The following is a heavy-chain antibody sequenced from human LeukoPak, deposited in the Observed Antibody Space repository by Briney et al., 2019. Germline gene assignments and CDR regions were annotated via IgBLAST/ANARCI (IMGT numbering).Heavy chain of an antibody. V-gene: IGHV3-48*02. Sequence: PGGSLRLSCAASGFTFSSYSMNWVRQAPGKGLEWVSYISNSGSTIYYADSVRGRFTISRDNAKNSLYLQMNSLRDEDTAVYYCARDHPNTVTTFDYWGQGTLVTVSS. D-gene: IGHD4-17*01. CDR3: ARDHPNTVTTFDY. J-gene: IGHJ4*02. CDR2: ISNSGSTI. CDR1: GFTFSSYS.